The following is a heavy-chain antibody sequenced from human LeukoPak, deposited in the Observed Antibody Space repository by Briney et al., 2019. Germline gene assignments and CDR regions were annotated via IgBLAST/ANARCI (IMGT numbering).Heavy chain of an antibody. Sequence: SETLSLTCTVSGGSINSGGYYWSWIRQHPGKGLEWIGHIYYSGSTCFNPSLKSRVTISVDVSKDQFSLKLSSVTAADTAVYYCATRRASKFYFDYWGQGTLVTVSS. CDR1: GGSINSGGYY. V-gene: IGHV4-31*03. CDR2: IYYSGST. D-gene: IGHD3-10*01. CDR3: ATRRASKFYFDY. J-gene: IGHJ4*02.